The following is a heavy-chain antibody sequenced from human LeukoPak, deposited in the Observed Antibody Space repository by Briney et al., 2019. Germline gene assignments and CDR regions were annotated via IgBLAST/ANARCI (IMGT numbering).Heavy chain of an antibody. Sequence: PGGSLRLSCAASGFTFSSYSMNWVRQAPGKGLEWVSSISSSSSYIYYADSVKGRFTISRDNAKNSLYLQMNSLRAEDTAVYYCARVGVRGVIFYWFDPWGQGTLVTVSS. CDR3: ARVGVRGVIFYWFDP. CDR1: GFTFSSYS. V-gene: IGHV3-21*01. CDR2: ISSSSSYI. J-gene: IGHJ5*02. D-gene: IGHD3-10*01.